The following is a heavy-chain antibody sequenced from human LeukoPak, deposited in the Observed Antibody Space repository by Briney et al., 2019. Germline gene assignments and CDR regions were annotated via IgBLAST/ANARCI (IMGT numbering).Heavy chain of an antibody. Sequence: SETLSLTCTVSGGSISSYYWSWIRQPPGKGLEWIAYIYTSGSTNYNPSLKSRVTISVDTSKNQFSLKLTSVTVTDTAVYYCARRRLDTSSWYFDYWGQGTLVTVAS. V-gene: IGHV4-4*09. D-gene: IGHD6-13*01. CDR2: IYTSGST. J-gene: IGHJ4*02. CDR1: GGSISSYY. CDR3: ARRRLDTSSWYFDY.